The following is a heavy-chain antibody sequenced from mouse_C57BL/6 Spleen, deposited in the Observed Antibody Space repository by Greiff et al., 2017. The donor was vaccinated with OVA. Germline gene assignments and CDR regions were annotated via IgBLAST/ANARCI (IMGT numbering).Heavy chain of an antibody. V-gene: IGHV5-16*01. CDR1: GFTFSDYY. Sequence: EVMLVESEGGLVQPGSSMKLSCTASGFTFSDYYMAWVRQVPEKGLEWVANINYDGSSTYYLDSLKSRFIISRDNAKNILYLQMSSLKSEDTATYYCARGDSSYYYAMDYWGQGTSVTVSS. CDR3: ARGDSSYYYAMDY. J-gene: IGHJ4*01. CDR2: INYDGSST. D-gene: IGHD3-3*01.